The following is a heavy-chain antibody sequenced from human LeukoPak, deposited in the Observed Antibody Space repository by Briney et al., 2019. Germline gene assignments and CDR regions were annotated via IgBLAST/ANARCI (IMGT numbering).Heavy chain of an antibody. J-gene: IGHJ4*02. V-gene: IGHV3-11*04. Sequence: PGGSLRLSCVVAGFPFSDFHMSWIRQAPGKGLEWGSYITSGGGFKYYADSVKGRFSISRDDSKNSVFLQMNSLRVEDTAVYYCARVRPGSSGSYYRTSWGQGTLVTVSS. CDR1: GFPFSDFH. CDR3: ARVRPGSSGSYYRTS. D-gene: IGHD3-22*01. CDR2: ITSGGGFK.